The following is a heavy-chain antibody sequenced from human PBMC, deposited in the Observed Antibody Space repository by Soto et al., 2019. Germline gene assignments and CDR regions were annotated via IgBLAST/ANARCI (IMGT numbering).Heavy chain of an antibody. CDR1: GYTFTSYA. CDR3: ERDLRSLFMITYLDP. J-gene: IGHJ5*02. Sequence: RASVKVSCKASGYTFTSYAMHWVRQAPGQRLEWMGWINAGNGNTKYSQKFQGRVTITRDTSASTAYMELSSLRSEDTAVYYCERDLRSLFMITYLDPWGQGTLVTVSS. CDR2: INAGNGNT. D-gene: IGHD3-16*01. V-gene: IGHV1-3*01.